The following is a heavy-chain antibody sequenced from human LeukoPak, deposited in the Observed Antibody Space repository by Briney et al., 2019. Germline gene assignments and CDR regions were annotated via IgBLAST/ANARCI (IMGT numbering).Heavy chain of an antibody. CDR2: ISSNGSTI. Sequence: GGSLRLSCAASGFTFSDYYMSWIRQAPGKGLEWVSYISSNGSTIYYADSVKGRFTISRDNAKNSLYLQMNSLRAEDTAVYYCARDTSQEYYYDSSGSHFDYWGQGTLVTVSS. V-gene: IGHV3-11*01. J-gene: IGHJ4*02. D-gene: IGHD3-22*01. CDR1: GFTFSDYY. CDR3: ARDTSQEYYYDSSGSHFDY.